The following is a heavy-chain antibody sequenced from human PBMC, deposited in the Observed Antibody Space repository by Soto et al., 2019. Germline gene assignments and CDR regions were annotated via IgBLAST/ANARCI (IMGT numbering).Heavy chain of an antibody. CDR2: IYHSGST. J-gene: IGHJ3*02. D-gene: IGHD5-18*01. CDR1: GGSISSSNW. Sequence: SETLSLTCAVSGGSISSSNWWSWVRQPPGKGLEWIGEIYHSGSTNYNPSLKSRVTISVDKSKNQFSLKLSSVTAADTAVYYCARDHVGYSYGYRAFDIWGQGTMVTVSS. CDR3: ARDHVGYSYGYRAFDI. V-gene: IGHV4-4*02.